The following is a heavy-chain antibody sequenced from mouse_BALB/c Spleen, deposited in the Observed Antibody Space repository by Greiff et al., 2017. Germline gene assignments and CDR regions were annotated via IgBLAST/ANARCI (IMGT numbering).Heavy chain of an antibody. CDR3: TRYVSYGNYVSYAMDY. CDR1: GYTFTSYW. CDR2: IYPGSGST. Sequence: LQQPGSELVRPGASVKLSCKASGYTFTSYWMHWVKQRPGQGLEWIGNIYPGSGSTNYDEKFKSKATLTVDTSSSTAYMQLSSLTSEDSAVYYCTRYVSYGNYVSYAMDYWGQGTSVTVSS. J-gene: IGHJ4*01. D-gene: IGHD2-10*02. V-gene: IGHV1S22*01.